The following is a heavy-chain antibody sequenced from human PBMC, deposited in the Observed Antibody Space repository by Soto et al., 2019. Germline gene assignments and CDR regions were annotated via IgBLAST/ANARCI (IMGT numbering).Heavy chain of an antibody. J-gene: IGHJ4*02. Sequence: PSETMSLTCTVSGGSIRSSSYYWGWIRQPPGKGLEWIGSSYYSGSTYYNPSLKSRVTISVDTSKNQFSLKLSSVTAADTAVYYCARDIVVVVAATRFDYWGQGTLVTVSS. CDR3: ARDIVVVVAATRFDY. CDR2: SYYSGST. V-gene: IGHV4-39*01. CDR1: GGSIRSSSYY. D-gene: IGHD2-15*01.